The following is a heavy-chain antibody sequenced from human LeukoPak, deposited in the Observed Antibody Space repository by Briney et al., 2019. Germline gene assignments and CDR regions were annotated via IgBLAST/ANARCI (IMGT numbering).Heavy chain of an antibody. J-gene: IGHJ6*02. CDR3: AKERAYCSGGSCYLDV. CDR1: GFTFSSYA. V-gene: IGHV3-23*01. CDR2: INGSGGST. D-gene: IGHD2-15*01. Sequence: GGSLRLSCAASGFTFSSYAMSWVRQAPGKGLEWVSAINGSGGSTHYADSVKGRFTISRDNSKNTLYLQMNSLRAEDTAVYYCAKERAYCSGGSCYLDVWGQGTTVTVSS.